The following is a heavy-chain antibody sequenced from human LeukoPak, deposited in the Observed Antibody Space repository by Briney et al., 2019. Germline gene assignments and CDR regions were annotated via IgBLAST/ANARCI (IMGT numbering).Heavy chain of an antibody. CDR2: INQDGSEK. CDR1: GFIFSSYW. Sequence: PGGSLRLSCAASGFIFSSYWMSWVRQAPGKGLEWVANINQDGSEKYYVDSVKGRFTISRDNAKNSLYLQMNSLRAEDTAVYYCARDLKDGYSGYWGQGTLVTVSS. D-gene: IGHD3-22*01. CDR3: ARDLKDGYSGY. J-gene: IGHJ4*02. V-gene: IGHV3-7*01.